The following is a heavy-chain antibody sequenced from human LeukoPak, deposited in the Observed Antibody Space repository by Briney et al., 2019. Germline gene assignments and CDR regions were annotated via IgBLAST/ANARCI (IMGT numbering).Heavy chain of an antibody. CDR3: ARWGIVVVPAAMDY. Sequence: EASVKVSCKASGYTFTSYGISWVRQAPGQGLERMGWISAYNGNTNYAQKLQGRVTMTTDTSTSTAYMELRSLRSDDAAVYYCARWGIVVVPAAMDYWGQGTLVTVSS. V-gene: IGHV1-18*04. D-gene: IGHD2-2*01. CDR1: GYTFTSYG. J-gene: IGHJ4*02. CDR2: ISAYNGNT.